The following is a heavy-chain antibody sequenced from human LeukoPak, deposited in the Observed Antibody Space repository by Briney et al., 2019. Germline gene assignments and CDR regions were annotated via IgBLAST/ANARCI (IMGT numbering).Heavy chain of an antibody. D-gene: IGHD4-17*01. V-gene: IGHV4-39*07. CDR1: GGSISSSSYY. CDR2: IYYSGST. Sequence: SETLSLTCTVSGGSISSSSYYWGWIRQPPGKGLEWIGSIYYSGSTYYNPSLKSRVTISVDTSKNQFSLKLSSVTAADTAVYYCARLRQQTLDYWGQGTLVTVSS. J-gene: IGHJ4*02. CDR3: ARLRQQTLDY.